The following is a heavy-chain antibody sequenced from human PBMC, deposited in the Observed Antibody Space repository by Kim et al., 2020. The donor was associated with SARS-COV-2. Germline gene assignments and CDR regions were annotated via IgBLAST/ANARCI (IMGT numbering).Heavy chain of an antibody. CDR2: IIPIFGTA. CDR3: ARGVDSSWYQSHLYYYYGMDV. Sequence: SVKVSCKASGGTFSSYAISWVRQAPGQGLEWMGGIIPIFGTANYAQKFQGRVTITADESTSTAYMELSSLRSEDTAVYYCARGVDSSWYQSHLYYYYGMDVWGQGTTVTVSS. CDR1: GGTFSSYA. D-gene: IGHD6-13*01. J-gene: IGHJ6*02. V-gene: IGHV1-69*13.